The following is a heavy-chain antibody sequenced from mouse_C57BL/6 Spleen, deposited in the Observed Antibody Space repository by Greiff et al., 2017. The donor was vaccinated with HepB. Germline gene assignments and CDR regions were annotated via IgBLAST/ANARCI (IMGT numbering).Heavy chain of an antibody. Sequence: VQLQQSGAELVRPGASVKLSCKASGYTFTDYYINWVKQRPGQGLEWIARIYPGSGNTYYNEKFKGKATLTAEKSSSTAYMQLSSLPSEDSAVYFCARSGVYYDYCGYWGQGATLTVSS. CDR3: ARSGVYYDYCGY. J-gene: IGHJ2*01. CDR1: GYTFTDYY. V-gene: IGHV1-76*01. CDR2: IYPGSGNT. D-gene: IGHD2-4*01.